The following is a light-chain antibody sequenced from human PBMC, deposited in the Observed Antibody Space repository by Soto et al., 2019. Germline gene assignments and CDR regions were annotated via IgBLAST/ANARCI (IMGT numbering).Light chain of an antibody. CDR3: QQYYSSPPT. J-gene: IGKJ1*01. CDR2: AAS. Sequence: DIQMTQYPSSLPASVGDRVTITCRASQGIRNYLAWYQQKPGKVPMLLIYAASTLQSGVPSRFSGSGSGTDFTLTISSLQPEDVAVYYCQQYYSSPPTFGQGTKVEIK. CDR1: QGIRNY. V-gene: IGKV1-27*01.